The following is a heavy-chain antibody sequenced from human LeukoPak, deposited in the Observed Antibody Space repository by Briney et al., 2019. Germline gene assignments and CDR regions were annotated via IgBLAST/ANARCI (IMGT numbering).Heavy chain of an antibody. D-gene: IGHD2-2*01. V-gene: IGHV3-30-3*01. Sequence: GGSLRLSCAASGFTFSSYAMHWVRQAPGKGLEWVAVISYDGSNKYYADSVKGRFTISRDNSKNTLYLQMNSLRAEDTAVYYCARDRAAAPKYYFDYWGQGTLVTVSS. CDR2: ISYDGSNK. CDR3: ARDRAAAPKYYFDY. CDR1: GFTFSSYA. J-gene: IGHJ4*02.